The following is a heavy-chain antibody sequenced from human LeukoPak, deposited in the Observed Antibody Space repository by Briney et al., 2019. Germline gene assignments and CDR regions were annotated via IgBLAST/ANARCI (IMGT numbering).Heavy chain of an antibody. D-gene: IGHD3-16*02. Sequence: ASVKVSCKASGYTFTNYAMNWVRQAPGQGLEWMGWIHPSTENPTYAQSFTGRFVFSLDTSVSTTYLQISSLKAEDTAVYFCARAFQSLGGLSLPDYWGQGTLVTVSS. J-gene: IGHJ4*02. V-gene: IGHV7-4-1*02. CDR3: ARAFQSLGGLSLPDY. CDR1: GYTFTNYA. CDR2: IHPSTENP.